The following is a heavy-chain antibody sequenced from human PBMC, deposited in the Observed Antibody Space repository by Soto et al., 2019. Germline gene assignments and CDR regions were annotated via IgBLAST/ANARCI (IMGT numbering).Heavy chain of an antibody. Sequence: PSETLSLTCAVSGGSISSSNWWSWVRQPPGKGLEWIGEIYRSGSTNYNPSIKSRVTISVDKSKNQFSLTLSSVTAADTAVYYCAREMYYDSSGYYSPIYFDYWGQGTLVTVSS. D-gene: IGHD3-22*01. CDR3: AREMYYDSSGYYSPIYFDY. CDR2: IYRSGST. J-gene: IGHJ4*02. V-gene: IGHV4-4*02. CDR1: GGSISSSNW.